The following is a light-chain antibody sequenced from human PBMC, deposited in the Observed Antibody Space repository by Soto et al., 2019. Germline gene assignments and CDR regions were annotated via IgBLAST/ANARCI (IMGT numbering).Light chain of an antibody. CDR2: KAS. V-gene: IGKV1-5*03. Sequence: DIQMTQSPSTLSGSVGDRVTITCRASQTISSWLARYQQKPGKAPKLLIYKASTLESGVPSRFNGSGSGTDFTLTISSLRPDDFASYYCQQYNTYWTFGQGTKVDIK. J-gene: IGKJ1*01. CDR3: QQYNTYWT. CDR1: QTISSW.